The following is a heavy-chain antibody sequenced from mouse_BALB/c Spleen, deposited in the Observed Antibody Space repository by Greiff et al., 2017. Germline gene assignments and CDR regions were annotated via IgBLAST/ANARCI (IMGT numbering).Heavy chain of an antibody. Sequence: QVQLQQSGAELMKPGASVKISCKATGYTFSSYWIGWVKQRPGHGLEWIGEILPGSGSTNYNEKFKGKATFTADTSSNTAYMQLSSLTSEDSAVYYCASGSTMIPWFAYWGQGTLVTVSA. CDR3: ASGSTMIPWFAY. CDR1: GYTFSSYW. CDR2: ILPGSGST. V-gene: IGHV1-9*01. D-gene: IGHD2-4*01. J-gene: IGHJ3*01.